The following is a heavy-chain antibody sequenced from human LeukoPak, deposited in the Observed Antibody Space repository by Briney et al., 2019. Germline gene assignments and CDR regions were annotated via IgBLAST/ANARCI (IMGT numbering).Heavy chain of an antibody. Sequence: PGGSLRLSCAASGFTFSSYSMNWVRQAPGKGLEWVSSVSSSSSYIYYADSVKGRFTISRDDAKNSLYLQMNSLRAEDTAVYYCARELNGYCSSTSCSSYNYYYYMDVWGKGTTVTVPS. CDR1: GFTFSSYS. CDR3: ARELNGYCSSTSCSSYNYYYYMDV. D-gene: IGHD2-2*03. J-gene: IGHJ6*03. V-gene: IGHV3-21*01. CDR2: VSSSSSYI.